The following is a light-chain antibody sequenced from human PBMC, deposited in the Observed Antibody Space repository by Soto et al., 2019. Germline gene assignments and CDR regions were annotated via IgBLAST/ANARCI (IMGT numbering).Light chain of an antibody. CDR2: KTS. V-gene: IGKV1-5*03. J-gene: IGKJ2*01. CDR3: QQYQSYGYT. CDR1: QSISTW. Sequence: DIQMTQSPSTLSASVGDRVTITCRASQSISTWLAWYQQKPGKAPKVLIYKTSSLESEVPSRFSGSESGTEFTLTNSSLQPDDFATYYCQQYQSYGYTFGQGTRLESK.